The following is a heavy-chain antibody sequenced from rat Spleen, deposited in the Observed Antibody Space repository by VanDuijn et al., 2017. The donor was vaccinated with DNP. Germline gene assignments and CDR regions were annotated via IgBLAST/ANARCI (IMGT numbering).Heavy chain of an antibody. CDR3: ARHGRVTTVATYWYFDF. D-gene: IGHD1-3*01. J-gene: IGHJ1*01. CDR1: GFTFSSFW. V-gene: IGHV5-58*01. Sequence: EVQLVETGGDLVQPERSLKLSCVASGFTFSSFWMYWIRQAPGKGLEWIASISTDGGTTYYPDSVKGRFTISRDNAKNTLYLQMNGLRSEDTATYYCARHGRVTTVATYWYFDFWGPGTMVTVSS. CDR2: ISTDGGTT.